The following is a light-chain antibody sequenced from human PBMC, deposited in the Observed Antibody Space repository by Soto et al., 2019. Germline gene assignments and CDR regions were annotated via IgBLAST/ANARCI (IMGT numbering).Light chain of an antibody. CDR3: QQSYSTTIT. Sequence: DIQMTQSPSSVSASVGDRVTITCRASQDIRSWLAWHQQKPGKAPKLLIYKASTLKSGVPSRFSGSGAGTDFTLTISSLQPEDFATYYCQQSYSTTITFGQGTRLEIK. CDR2: KAS. CDR1: QDIRSW. J-gene: IGKJ5*01. V-gene: IGKV1-12*01.